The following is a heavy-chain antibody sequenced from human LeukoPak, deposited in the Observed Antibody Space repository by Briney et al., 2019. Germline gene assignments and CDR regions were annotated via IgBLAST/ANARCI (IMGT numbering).Heavy chain of an antibody. V-gene: IGHV5-51*01. CDR1: GYSFSSKW. CDR2: IYPGDSGDSDA. CDR3: ARRGRVCRGGYYYYYMDV. D-gene: IGHD3-16*01. J-gene: IGHJ6*03. Sequence: GESLKTSCKGSGYSFSSKWIGWVRQMPGKGLEWMGIIYPGDSGDSDARYSPSFQGQVTISADKSISTAYLQWSSLKASDTAMYYCARRGRVCRGGYYYYYMDVWGKGTTVTVSS.